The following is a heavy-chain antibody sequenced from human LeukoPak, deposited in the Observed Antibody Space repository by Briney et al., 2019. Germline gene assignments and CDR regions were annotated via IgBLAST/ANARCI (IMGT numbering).Heavy chain of an antibody. V-gene: IGHV3-30*02. D-gene: IGHD3-22*01. J-gene: IGHJ4*02. CDR1: GFTFSSYA. CDR3: AGLTLSY. CDR2: IRYDGSNK. Sequence: GGSLRLSCAASGFTFSSYAMHWVRQALGKGLEWVAFIRYDGSNKYYADSVKGRFTISRDNSKNTLYLQMNSLRAEDTAVYYCAGLTLSYWGQGTLVTVSS.